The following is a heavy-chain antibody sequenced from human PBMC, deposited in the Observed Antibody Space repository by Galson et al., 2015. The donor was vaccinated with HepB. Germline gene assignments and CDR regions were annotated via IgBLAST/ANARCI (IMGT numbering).Heavy chain of an antibody. V-gene: IGHV3-15*01. CDR2: IKSKTDGGTT. CDR1: GFTFSNAW. Sequence: SLRLSCAASGFTFSNAWMSWVRQAPGKGLEWVGRIKSKTDGGTTDYAAPVKGRFTISRDDSKNTLYLQMNSLKTEDTAVYYCTTLEQLFGGDNWFDPWGQGTLVTVSS. J-gene: IGHJ5*02. D-gene: IGHD6-6*01. CDR3: TTLEQLFGGDNWFDP.